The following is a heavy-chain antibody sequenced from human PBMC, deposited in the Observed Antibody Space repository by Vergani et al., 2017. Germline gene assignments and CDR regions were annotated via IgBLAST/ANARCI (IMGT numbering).Heavy chain of an antibody. D-gene: IGHD2-15*01. V-gene: IGHV4-39*07. CDR1: GGSISSSSYY. CDR3: ARDPRPAEYCSGGSCYNGAEGY. Sequence: QLQLQESGPGLVKPSETLSLTCTVSGGSISSSSYYWGWIRQPPGKGLEWIGSIYYSGSTYYNPSLKSRVTISVDTSKNQFSLKLSSVTAADTAVYYCARDPRPAEYCSGGSCYNGAEGYWGQGTLVTVSS. CDR2: IYYSGST. J-gene: IGHJ4*02.